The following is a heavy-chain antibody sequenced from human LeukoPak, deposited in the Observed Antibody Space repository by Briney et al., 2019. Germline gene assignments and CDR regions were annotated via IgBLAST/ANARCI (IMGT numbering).Heavy chain of an antibody. D-gene: IGHD2-2*01. CDR2: ISGSGGST. Sequence: GGSLRLSCAASGFTFSSYSMNWVRQAPGKGLEWVSAISGSGGSTYYADSVKGRFTISRDNSKNTLYLQMNSLRAEDTAVYYCAKGSLVVPAPNYYFDYWGQGTLVTVSS. V-gene: IGHV3-23*01. CDR1: GFTFSSYS. CDR3: AKGSLVVPAPNYYFDY. J-gene: IGHJ4*02.